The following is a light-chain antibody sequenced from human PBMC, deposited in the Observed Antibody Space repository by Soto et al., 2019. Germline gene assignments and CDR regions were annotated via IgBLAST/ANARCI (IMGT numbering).Light chain of an antibody. V-gene: IGLV2-14*01. CDR3: SSYTSSSTLA. CDR2: EVS. Sequence: QSALTQPASVSGSPGQSITISCTGTSSDVGGYNHVSWYQQHPGKAPKLMIYEVSNRPSGVSNRFSGSKSGNTASLTISGPQAEDEADYYCSSYTSSSTLAFGTGTKLTVL. CDR1: SSDVGGYNH. J-gene: IGLJ1*01.